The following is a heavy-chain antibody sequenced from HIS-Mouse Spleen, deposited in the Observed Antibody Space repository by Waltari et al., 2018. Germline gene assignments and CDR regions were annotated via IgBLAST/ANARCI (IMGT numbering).Heavy chain of an antibody. Sequence: QVQLVESGGGVVQPGRSLRLSCAASGFTFSSYGMHWVRQAPGKGRDWVAVIWYDGSNKYYADSVKGRFTISRDNSKNTLYLQMNSLRAEDTAVYYCAKGGLMVYAIGDYWGQGTLVTVSS. CDR2: IWYDGSNK. CDR3: AKGGLMVYAIGDY. V-gene: IGHV3-33*06. J-gene: IGHJ4*02. D-gene: IGHD2-8*01. CDR1: GFTFSSYG.